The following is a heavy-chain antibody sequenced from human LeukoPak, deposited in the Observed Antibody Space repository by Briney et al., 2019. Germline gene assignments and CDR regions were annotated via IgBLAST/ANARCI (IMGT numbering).Heavy chain of an antibody. V-gene: IGHV1-46*01. Sequence: ASVKVSCKASGYTFTSYYMHWVRQAPGQGLEWMGLINPTGGSTGYAQKFQGRVTITADESTTTAYMDLTSLRSDDTAVYYCVRGVQEMAIIIGYFDSWGQGTQVTVSS. D-gene: IGHD5-24*01. CDR3: VRGVQEMAIIIGYFDS. CDR1: GYTFTSYY. CDR2: INPTGGST. J-gene: IGHJ4*02.